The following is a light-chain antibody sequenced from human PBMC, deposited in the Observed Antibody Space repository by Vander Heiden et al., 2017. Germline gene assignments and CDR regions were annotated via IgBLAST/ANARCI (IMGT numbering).Light chain of an antibody. CDR2: TTN. CDR3: AVWDDSLNGWV. CDR1: SSNIGSYT. Sequence: QSVLTQPPSASGTPGQRVTISCSGSSSNIGSYTVNWYQQLPGTAPKLLIYTTNQRPSGVPDRFSGSKSGTSASLAISGLQSEDEADYFCAVWDDSLNGWVFGGGTKLTVL. J-gene: IGLJ3*02. V-gene: IGLV1-44*01.